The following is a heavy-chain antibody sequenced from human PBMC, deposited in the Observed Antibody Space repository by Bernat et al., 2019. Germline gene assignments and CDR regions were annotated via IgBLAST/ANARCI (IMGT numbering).Heavy chain of an antibody. V-gene: IGHV3-23*01. J-gene: IGHJ6*04. CDR2: ISDSGGGT. CDR1: GFTFSSYA. Sequence: EVQLLESGGGLVQPGGSLRLSCAASGFTFSSYAMNWVRQAPGKGLEWVSGISDSGGGTYYTDSVKGRFTISRDNSKNTLYLQMNSLRAEDTAVYYCAKDLAFAALYYYAVDVWGKGTTVTVSS. CDR3: AKDLAFAALYYYAVDV. D-gene: IGHD6-25*01.